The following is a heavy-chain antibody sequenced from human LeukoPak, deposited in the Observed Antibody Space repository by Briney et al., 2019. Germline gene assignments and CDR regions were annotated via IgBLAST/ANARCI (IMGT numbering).Heavy chain of an antibody. J-gene: IGHJ4*02. D-gene: IGHD3-16*01. CDR3: AREGYSMITFGGAYDY. CDR1: GYTFTSYA. Sequence: ASVKVSCKASGYTFTSYAMHWVRQAPGQRLEWMGWINAGNGNTKYSQKFQGRVTITRDTSASTAYMELGSLRSEDTAVYYCAREGYSMITFGGAYDYWGQGTLVTVSS. CDR2: INAGNGNT. V-gene: IGHV1-3*01.